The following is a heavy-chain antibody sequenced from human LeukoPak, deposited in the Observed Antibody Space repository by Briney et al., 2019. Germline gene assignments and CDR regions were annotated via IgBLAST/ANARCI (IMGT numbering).Heavy chain of an antibody. J-gene: IGHJ5*02. D-gene: IGHD6-13*01. CDR3: ARDIRTYSSSWSRFDP. CDR2: INTNTGNP. Sequence: GASVKVSCKASGYTFTSYAMNWVRQAPGQGLEWMGWINTNTGNPTYAKGFTGRFIFSLDTSVSTAYLQISSLKAEDTAVYYCARDIRTYSSSWSRFDPWGQGTLVTVSS. V-gene: IGHV7-4-1*02. CDR1: GYTFTSYA.